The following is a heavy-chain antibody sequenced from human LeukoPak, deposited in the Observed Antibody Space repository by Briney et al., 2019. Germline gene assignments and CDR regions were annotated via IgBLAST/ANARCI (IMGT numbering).Heavy chain of an antibody. V-gene: IGHV3-23*01. D-gene: IGHD6-19*01. CDR2: ISSGGNT. Sequence: GGSLRLSCAASGFTFSTYAVSWVRHTPGKGLEWVSGISSGGNTQYTASVKGRFTVSRDTSKNTFHLQMDSLTAEDTAIYYCTKDRRQWVVPYFDAWGQGTVVTVSS. CDR1: GFTFSTYA. J-gene: IGHJ4*02. CDR3: TKDRRQWVVPYFDA.